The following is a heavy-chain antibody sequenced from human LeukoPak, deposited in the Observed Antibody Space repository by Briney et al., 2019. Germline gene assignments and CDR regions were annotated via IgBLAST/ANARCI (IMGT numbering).Heavy chain of an antibody. CDR1: GGTFSSYA. D-gene: IGHD4-17*01. CDR3: ARLTIGDYGDRESGFDY. CDR2: IIPIFGTA. Sequence: GASVKVSRKASGGTFSSYAISWVRQAPGQGLEWMGGIIPIFGTANYAQKFQGRVTITADKSTSTAYMELSSLRSEDTAVYYCARLTIGDYGDRESGFDYWGQGTLVTVSS. V-gene: IGHV1-69*06. J-gene: IGHJ4*02.